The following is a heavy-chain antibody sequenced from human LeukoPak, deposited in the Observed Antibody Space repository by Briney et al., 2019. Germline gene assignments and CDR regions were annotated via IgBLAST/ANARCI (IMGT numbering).Heavy chain of an antibody. D-gene: IGHD2-21*02. CDR1: GYTFTSYA. CDR3: ARGGSRVVTYGNFDY. CDR2: ISTCSGNT. Sequence: GASVKVSCKASGYTFTSYAISWVRQAPGQGLEWMGWISTCSGNTNYAQKLQGRITMTTETSTSTAYMELRSLRSDDTAVYYCARGGSRVVTYGNFDYWGQGTLVTVSS. J-gene: IGHJ4*02. V-gene: IGHV1-18*04.